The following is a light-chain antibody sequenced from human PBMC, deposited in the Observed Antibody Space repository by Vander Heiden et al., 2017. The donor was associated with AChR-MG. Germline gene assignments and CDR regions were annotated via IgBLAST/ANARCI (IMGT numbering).Light chain of an antibody. CDR3: QQYYGTPRT. Sequence: DIVMTPSPRFLALSLCERATINCKSSQSVLHLPTTKNYIGWFPQQPRQPPKLLSYRASTRESGVPDRFSGSGSGPDFTLTISGLQAEDGAVYYWQQYYGTPRTFGPGTTVEIK. V-gene: IGKV4-1*01. CDR1: QSVLHLPTTKNY. CDR2: RAS. J-gene: IGKJ1*01.